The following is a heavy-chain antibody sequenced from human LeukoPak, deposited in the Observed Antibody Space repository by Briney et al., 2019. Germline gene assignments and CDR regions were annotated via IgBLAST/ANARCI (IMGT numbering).Heavy chain of an antibody. V-gene: IGHV4-61*02. D-gene: IGHD3-10*01. J-gene: IGHJ3*02. Sequence: PSETLSLTCTVSGASISSGRYHWTWIRQPAGKGLEWIGRSYATGNANYNPSLKSRVTISIDRSNNQFSLTLTSVTAADTAVYYCARPRLTYYYGSGRHRPNAFDIWGQGTMVTVSS. CDR1: GASISSGRYH. CDR3: ARPRLTYYYGSGRHRPNAFDI. CDR2: SYATGNA.